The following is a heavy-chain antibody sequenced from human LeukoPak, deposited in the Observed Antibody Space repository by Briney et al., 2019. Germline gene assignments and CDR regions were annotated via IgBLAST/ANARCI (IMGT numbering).Heavy chain of an antibody. V-gene: IGHV1-46*01. D-gene: IGHD6-13*01. CDR1: VYTLTRFY. CDR3: ARWGVTASGSSDI. J-gene: IGHJ3*02. Sequence: ASVKVSCTASVYTLTRFYMHPVRLAPGQGLEWMGIINPSGGRTSYAQKFQDRVTVTPDATTSTLYMELRSLRSDDTAVYYCARWGVTASGSSDIWGQGTMVTVSS. CDR2: INPSGGRT.